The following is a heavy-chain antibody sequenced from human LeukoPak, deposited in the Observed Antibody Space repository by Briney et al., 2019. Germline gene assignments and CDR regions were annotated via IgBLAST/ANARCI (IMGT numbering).Heavy chain of an antibody. D-gene: IGHD3-10*01. J-gene: IGHJ4*02. CDR1: GGSISSNSYY. Sequence: SETLSLTCTVSGGSISSNSYYWGWIRQPPGKGLEWIGSIYHSGSTYYNPSLKSRVTIFVDTSKNQFSLKLSSVTAADTAVYYCARQFGYYGSGSYYFQPYYYFHYWGQGTLVTVSS. CDR2: IYHSGST. CDR3: ARQFGYYGSGSYYFQPYYYFHY. V-gene: IGHV4-39*01.